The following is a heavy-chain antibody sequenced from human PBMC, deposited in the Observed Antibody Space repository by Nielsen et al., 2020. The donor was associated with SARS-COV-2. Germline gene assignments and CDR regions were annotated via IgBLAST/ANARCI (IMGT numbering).Heavy chain of an antibody. D-gene: IGHD3-10*01. Sequence: ASVKVSCKASGGTFSSYAISWVRQAPGQGLEWMGWISAYNGNTNYAQKLQGRVTMTTDTSTSTAYMELRSLRSDDTAVYYCAREYYYGSGSYFLGYYYGMDVWGQGTTVTVSS. CDR2: ISAYNGNT. V-gene: IGHV1-18*01. CDR3: AREYYYGSGSYFLGYYYGMDV. CDR1: GGTFSSYA. J-gene: IGHJ6*02.